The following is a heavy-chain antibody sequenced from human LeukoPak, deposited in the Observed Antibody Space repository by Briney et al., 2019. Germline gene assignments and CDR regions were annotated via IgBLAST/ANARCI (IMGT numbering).Heavy chain of an antibody. CDR2: IHSGGST. D-gene: IGHD1-26*01. CDR1: GFTVSSKY. Sequence: GGSLRLSCAASGFTVSSKYMSWVRQAPGKGLEWVSLIHSGGSTRYADSVKGRFTISRDNSKNTLYLQMNSLRTDDTAVYYCARVGSTLPFDYWGQGTLVTVSS. CDR3: ARVGSTLPFDY. J-gene: IGHJ4*02. V-gene: IGHV3-53*01.